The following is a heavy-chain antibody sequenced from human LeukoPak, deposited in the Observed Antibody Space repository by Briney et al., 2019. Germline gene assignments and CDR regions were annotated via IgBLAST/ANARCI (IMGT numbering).Heavy chain of an antibody. D-gene: IGHD3-9*01. V-gene: IGHV3-9*03. J-gene: IGHJ3*02. CDR3: AKDIFRRLVRARGAFDI. Sequence: PGGSLRLSCAASGFTFDDYAMHWVRQAPGKGLEWVSGISWNSGSIGYADSVKGRFTISRDNAKNSLYLQMNSLRAEDMALYYCAKDIFRRLVRARGAFDIWGQGTMVTVSS. CDR2: ISWNSGSI. CDR1: GFTFDDYA.